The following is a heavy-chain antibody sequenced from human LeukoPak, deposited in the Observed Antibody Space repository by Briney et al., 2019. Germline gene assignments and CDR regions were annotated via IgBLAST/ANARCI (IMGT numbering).Heavy chain of an antibody. V-gene: IGHV4-59*02. Sequence: KTSETLSLTCAVSGDSVYNYFWSWIRQPPGEGLQWIGYIYSSGSTNYNPSLKSRVTVSVDLSENHVSLKLTSVSAADTAVYYCARGTAEAYRYYMDVWGKGTTVTVSS. D-gene: IGHD2-21*01. J-gene: IGHJ6*03. CDR2: IYSSGST. CDR3: ARGTAEAYRYYMDV. CDR1: GDSVYNYF.